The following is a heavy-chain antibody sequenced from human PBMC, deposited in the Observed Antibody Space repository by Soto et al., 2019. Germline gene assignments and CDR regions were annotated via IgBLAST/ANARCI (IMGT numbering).Heavy chain of an antibody. CDR1: GYTFTSYA. J-gene: IGHJ4*02. V-gene: IGHV1-3*01. CDR2: INAGNGNT. Sequence: ASVKVSCKASGYTFTSYAMHWVRQAPGQRLEWMGWINAGNGNTKCSQKFQDRVTITRDTSASTAYMELSSLRSEDTAVYYCARGESVVGDYWGQGTLV. CDR3: ARGESVVGDY. D-gene: IGHD2-15*01.